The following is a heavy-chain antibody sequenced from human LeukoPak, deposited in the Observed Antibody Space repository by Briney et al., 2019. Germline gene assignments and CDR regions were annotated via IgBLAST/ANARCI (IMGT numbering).Heavy chain of an antibody. V-gene: IGHV1-69*04. CDR2: IIPILGIA. CDR3: ARDGGYSYGYVRGRLYFDY. J-gene: IGHJ4*02. D-gene: IGHD5-18*01. Sequence: GASVKLSCKASGGTVTSYTISWVRQAPGQRLEWMGRIIPILGIAKYAQKFQGRVTISADKYTSTAYMELSSLRSEDTAVYYCARDGGYSYGYVRGRLYFDYWGQGTLVTVSS. CDR1: GGTVTSYT.